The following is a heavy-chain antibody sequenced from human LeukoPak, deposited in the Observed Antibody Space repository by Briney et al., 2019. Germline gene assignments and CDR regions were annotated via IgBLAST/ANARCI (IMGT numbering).Heavy chain of an antibody. CDR2: ISSSGSTL. CDR3: ARDFVDYDILTGYYNGFDY. D-gene: IGHD3-9*01. V-gene: IGHV3-48*03. J-gene: IGHJ4*02. Sequence: GGSLRLSCAASGFTFSSYEMNWVRQAPGKGLEWVSYISSSGSTLYYADSVKGRFTISRDNAKNSLYLQMNSLRAEDTAVYYCARDFVDYDILTGYYNGFDYWGQGTLVTVSS. CDR1: GFTFSSYE.